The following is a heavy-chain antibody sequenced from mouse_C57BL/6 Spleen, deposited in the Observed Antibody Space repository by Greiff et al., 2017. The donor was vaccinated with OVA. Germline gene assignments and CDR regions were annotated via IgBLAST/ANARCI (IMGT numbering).Heavy chain of an antibody. D-gene: IGHD2-5*01. Sequence: QVQLQQSGAELVRPGASVTLSCKASGYTFTDYEMHWVKQTPVHGLEWIGAIDPETGGTAYNQKFKGKAILTADKSSRTAYMELRSLTSEVSAVYYRTRKNYSKGDYWGQGTTLTVSS. J-gene: IGHJ2*01. V-gene: IGHV1-15*01. CDR2: IDPETGGT. CDR3: TRKNYSKGDY. CDR1: GYTFTDYE.